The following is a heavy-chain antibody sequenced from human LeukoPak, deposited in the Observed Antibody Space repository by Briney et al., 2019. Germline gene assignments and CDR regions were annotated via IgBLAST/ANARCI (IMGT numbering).Heavy chain of an antibody. J-gene: IGHJ6*03. D-gene: IGHD2-15*01. CDR3: ARDREGLLPYYYYYMDV. Sequence: GASVKVSCKASGYTFTSYGISWVRQAPGQGLEWMGWISAYNGNTNYAQKLRGGVTMTTDTSTSTAYMELRSLRSDDTAVYYCARDREGLLPYYYYYMDVWGKGTTVTVSS. CDR1: GYTFTSYG. CDR2: ISAYNGNT. V-gene: IGHV1-18*01.